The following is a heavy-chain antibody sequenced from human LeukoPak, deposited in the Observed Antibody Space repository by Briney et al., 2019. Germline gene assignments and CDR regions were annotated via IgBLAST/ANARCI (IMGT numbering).Heavy chain of an antibody. CDR3: ARSGYEGTYGMDV. CDR1: GYTFTSYG. D-gene: IGHD5-12*01. Sequence: GSVNVSCTASGYTFTSYGISGVRQAPGQGREWMGWISAYNGNTNYAQTLQGRVTMTTDTSTSTAYMELRSLRSDDTAVYYCARSGYEGTYGMDVWGQGTTVTVSS. J-gene: IGHJ6*02. V-gene: IGHV1-18*01. CDR2: ISAYNGNT.